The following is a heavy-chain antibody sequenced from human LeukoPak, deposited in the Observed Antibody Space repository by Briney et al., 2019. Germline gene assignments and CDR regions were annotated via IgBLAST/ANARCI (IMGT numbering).Heavy chain of an antibody. V-gene: IGHV1-69*13. Sequence: SVKVSYKASGGTFSSHDISCLRQAPGQGLEWMGGIIPIFGTANYAQKFQGRVTITADESTSTAYMELSSLKSEDTAVYYYARESGERGASWGGDCYSGNWFDPWGQGTLVTVSS. CDR3: ARESGERGASWGGDCYSGNWFDP. CDR2: IIPIFGTA. CDR1: GGTFSSHD. D-gene: IGHD2-21*01. J-gene: IGHJ5*02.